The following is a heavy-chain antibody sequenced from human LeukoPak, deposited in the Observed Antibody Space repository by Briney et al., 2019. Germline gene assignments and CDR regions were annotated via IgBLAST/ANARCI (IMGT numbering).Heavy chain of an antibody. V-gene: IGHV4-34*01. J-gene: IGHJ4*02. D-gene: IGHD3-3*01. Sequence: SETLSLTYAVYGGSFSGYYWSWIRQPPGKGLEWIGEINHSGSTNYNPSLKSRVTISVDTSKNQFSLKLSSVTAADTAVYYCARGDFWSGYLPLFDYWGQGTLVTVSS. CDR2: INHSGST. CDR3: ARGDFWSGYLPLFDY. CDR1: GGSFSGYY.